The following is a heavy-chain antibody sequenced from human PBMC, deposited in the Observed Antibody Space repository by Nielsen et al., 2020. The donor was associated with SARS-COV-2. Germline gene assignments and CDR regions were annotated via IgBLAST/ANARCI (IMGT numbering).Heavy chain of an antibody. CDR1: GYSFTSYW. Sequence: GSLRLSCKSSGYSFTSYWIGWVRQMPGKGLEWMGIIYPGDSDTRYSPSFQGQVTISADKSISTAYLQWSSLKASDTAMYYCARRSLHGMDVWGQGTTVTVSS. CDR3: ARRSLHGMDV. V-gene: IGHV5-51*01. D-gene: IGHD2-15*01. CDR2: IYPGDSDT. J-gene: IGHJ6*02.